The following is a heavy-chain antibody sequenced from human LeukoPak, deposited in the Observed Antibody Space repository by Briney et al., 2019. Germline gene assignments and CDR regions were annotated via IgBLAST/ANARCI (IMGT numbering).Heavy chain of an antibody. Sequence: PSETLSLTCGVYGGSFSGYYWIWIRQPPGKGLEWIGEINHSGSTNYNPSLKSRVTISVDTSKNQFSLKLSSVTAADTAVYYCARSLRGYSYGAFAPWGQGTLVTVSS. CDR1: GGSFSGYY. CDR3: ARSLRGYSYGAFAP. D-gene: IGHD5-18*01. CDR2: INHSGST. J-gene: IGHJ5*02. V-gene: IGHV4-34*01.